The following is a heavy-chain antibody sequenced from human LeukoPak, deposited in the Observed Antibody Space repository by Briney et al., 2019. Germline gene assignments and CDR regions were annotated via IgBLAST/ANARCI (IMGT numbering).Heavy chain of an antibody. D-gene: IGHD2-21*02. CDR2: IDPSDSNI. CDR1: GYSFSSYW. CDR3: ARLTYCGGDCPVY. V-gene: IGHV5-10-1*01. Sequence: GESLKISCKGSGYSFSSYWISWVRQMPGKGLEWMGRIDPSDSNIKYSPSFQGHVTISADKSISTAYLQWSSLKASDTAMYYCARLTYCGGDCPVYWGQGTLVTVSS. J-gene: IGHJ4*02.